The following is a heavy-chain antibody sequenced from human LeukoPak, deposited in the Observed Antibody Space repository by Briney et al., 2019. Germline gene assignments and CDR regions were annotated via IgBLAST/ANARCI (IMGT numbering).Heavy chain of an antibody. CDR2: ISSSSAYI. Sequence: GGSLRLSCAASGFTFSTYTMNWVRQAPGKGPEWVSSISSSSAYIYYADSVTGRFTISRDNAKNSLYLQMNSLRAEDTAVYYCARDLIDSCWFDPWRRGTLVTVSS. CDR3: ARDLIDSCWFDP. V-gene: IGHV3-21*01. CDR1: GFTFSTYT. D-gene: IGHD3-22*01. J-gene: IGHJ5*02.